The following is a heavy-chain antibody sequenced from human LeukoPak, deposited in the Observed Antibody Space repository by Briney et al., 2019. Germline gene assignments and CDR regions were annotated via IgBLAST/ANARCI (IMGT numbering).Heavy chain of an antibody. D-gene: IGHD3-16*01. CDR3: AKPVPYTSPLGTFDY. CDR1: GFTFSSYA. V-gene: IGHV3-23*01. Sequence: GGSLRLSCAASGFTFSSYAMSWVRQAPGKGLKWVSAISGSGGSTYYADSVKGRFTISRDNSKNTLYLQMSSLRAEDSAVYYCAKPVPYTSPLGTFDYWGQGTLVTVSS. J-gene: IGHJ4*02. CDR2: ISGSGGST.